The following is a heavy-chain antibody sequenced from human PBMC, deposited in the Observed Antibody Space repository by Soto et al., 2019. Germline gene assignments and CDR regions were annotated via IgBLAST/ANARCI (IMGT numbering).Heavy chain of an antibody. CDR3: TRLDDYTTSALEY. J-gene: IGHJ4*02. CDR2: IRSKANSYAT. Sequence: GGSLRLSCAASGFTFSGSAMPWVLQASGKGLEWVGRIRSKANSYATAYAASVKGRFTISRDDSKNTAYLQMNSLKTEDTAVYYCTRLDDYTTSALEYWGQGTLVTVSS. CDR1: GFTFSGSA. V-gene: IGHV3-73*01. D-gene: IGHD4-4*01.